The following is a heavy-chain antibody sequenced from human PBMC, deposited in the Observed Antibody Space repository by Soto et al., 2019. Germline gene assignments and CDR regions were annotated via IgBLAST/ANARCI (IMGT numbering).Heavy chain of an antibody. CDR1: GGSISSYY. CDR3: ARHKGSSSWYPFDY. D-gene: IGHD6-13*01. J-gene: IGHJ4*02. Sequence: SETLSLTCTVSGGSISSYYWTWIRQPPGKGLEWIGYIYYSGSTIYNPSLKSGVTISVDTSKNQFSLKLTSVTAADKAVYYCARHKGSSSWYPFDYWGQGALVTVSS. CDR2: IYYSGST. V-gene: IGHV4-59*01.